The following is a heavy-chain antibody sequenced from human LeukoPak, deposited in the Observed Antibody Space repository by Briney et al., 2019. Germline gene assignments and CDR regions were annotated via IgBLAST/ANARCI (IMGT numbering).Heavy chain of an antibody. V-gene: IGHV3-48*01. CDR3: VRDLTIVGVAQVHH. CDR1: GFTFCIYT. D-gene: IGHD1-26*01. CDR2: ISTNSGTI. Sequence: QPGGSLRLSCAASGFTFCIYTMNWVRQAPGKGLGWISYISTNSGTIWYADSVKGRFSISRDNAKNSLFLHMNSLRAEDTAVYYCVRDLTIVGVAQVHHWGQGTLVTVSS. J-gene: IGHJ5*02.